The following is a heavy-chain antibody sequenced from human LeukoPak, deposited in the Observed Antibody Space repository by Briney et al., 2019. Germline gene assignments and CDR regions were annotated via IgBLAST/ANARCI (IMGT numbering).Heavy chain of an antibody. CDR3: ARGLLAAAGIDY. V-gene: IGHV3-7*04. D-gene: IGHD6-13*01. CDR1: GFTFSRYW. Sequence: QPGGSLRLSCAASGFTFSRYWMSWVRQAPGKGLDWVANIKQDGSEKNYVDSVKGRFTISRDNAKNSLYLQMNSLRAEDTALYYCARGLLAAAGIDYWGQGALVTVSS. J-gene: IGHJ4*02. CDR2: IKQDGSEK.